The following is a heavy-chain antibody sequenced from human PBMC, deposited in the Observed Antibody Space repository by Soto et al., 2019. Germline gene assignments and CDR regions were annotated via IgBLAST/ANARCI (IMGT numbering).Heavy chain of an antibody. V-gene: IGHV4-31*03. D-gene: IGHD3-22*01. Sequence: SETLSLTCTVSGGSISSGGYYWSWIRQRPGKGLEWIGYIYYSGSTYYNPSLKSRVTISVDTSKNQFSLKLSSVTAADTAVYYCARQFAYYDSSGYYSDQFDYWGQGTLVTVS. J-gene: IGHJ4*02. CDR2: IYYSGST. CDR3: ARQFAYYDSSGYYSDQFDY. CDR1: GGSISSGGYY.